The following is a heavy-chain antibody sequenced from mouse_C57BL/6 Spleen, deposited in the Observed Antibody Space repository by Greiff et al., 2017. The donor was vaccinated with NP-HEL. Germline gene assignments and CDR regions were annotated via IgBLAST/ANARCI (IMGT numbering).Heavy chain of an antibody. D-gene: IGHD1-1*01. J-gene: IGHJ4*01. CDR1: GFNIKDYY. Sequence: VQLQQSGAELVKPGASVKLSCTASGFNIKDYYMHWVKQSTEQGLEWIGMIDPEDADTKYAPNFQGTATITADTSSNTAYLQLSSLTSEDTAVYYCARNDYGRAMDYWGQGTSVTVSS. CDR3: ARNDYGRAMDY. CDR2: IDPEDADT. V-gene: IGHV14-2*01.